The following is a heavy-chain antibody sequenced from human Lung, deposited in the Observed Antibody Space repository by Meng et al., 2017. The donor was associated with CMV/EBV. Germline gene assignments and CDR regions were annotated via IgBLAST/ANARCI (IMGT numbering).Heavy chain of an antibody. Sequence: QMQRQGSGPGLVRPSWTLSLTGAVSAGSIRISTCLSWARQPPGKGLGWIGEIYNSGGTNYNPSLRGRVTISLDKSKNQFSLTLRSVTAADTVVYYCARDPYATGWAGWGQGTLVTVSS. D-gene: IGHD6-19*01. J-gene: IGHJ4*02. CDR1: AGSIRISTC. V-gene: IGHV4-4*02. CDR2: IYNSGGT. CDR3: ARDPYATGWAG.